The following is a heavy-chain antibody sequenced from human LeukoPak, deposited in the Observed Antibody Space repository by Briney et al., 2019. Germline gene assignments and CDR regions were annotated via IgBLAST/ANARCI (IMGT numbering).Heavy chain of an antibody. J-gene: IGHJ4*02. V-gene: IGHV3-21*01. Sequence: PGGSLRLSCAASTFTFSNFRMNWVRQAPGKGLEWVSSISSSSSYIYYADSVKGRFSISRDNAKNSLYLQMNSLRAEDTAVYYCARAGAYCAGDCYFQEFDYWGQGTLVTVSS. CDR2: ISSSSSYI. CDR3: ARAGAYCAGDCYFQEFDY. CDR1: TFTFSNFR. D-gene: IGHD2-21*02.